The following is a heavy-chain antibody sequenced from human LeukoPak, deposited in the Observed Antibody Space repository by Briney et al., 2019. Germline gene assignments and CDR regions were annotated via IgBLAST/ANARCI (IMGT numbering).Heavy chain of an antibody. Sequence: TLSLTCTVSGGSISSGSYYWSWIRQPAGKGLEWIGRIYTSGSTNCNPSLKSRVTISVDTSKNQFSLKLSSVTAADTAVYYCARITSRWFGELGVDYWGQGTLVTVSS. D-gene: IGHD3-10*01. V-gene: IGHV4-61*02. CDR1: GGSISSGSYY. CDR3: ARITSRWFGELGVDY. J-gene: IGHJ4*02. CDR2: IYTSGST.